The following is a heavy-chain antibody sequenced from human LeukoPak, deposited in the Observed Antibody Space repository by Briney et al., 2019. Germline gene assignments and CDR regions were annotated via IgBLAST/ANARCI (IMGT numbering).Heavy chain of an antibody. CDR2: INHSGST. CDR3: ARGRYNWNYGAFDI. D-gene: IGHD1-7*01. Sequence: SETLSLTCAVYGGSFSGYYWSWIRQPPGKGLEWIGEINHSGSTNYNPSLKSRVTISVDTSKNQFSLKLSSVTAADTAVYYCARGRYNWNYGAFDIRGQGTMVTVSS. J-gene: IGHJ3*02. CDR1: GGSFSGYY. V-gene: IGHV4-34*01.